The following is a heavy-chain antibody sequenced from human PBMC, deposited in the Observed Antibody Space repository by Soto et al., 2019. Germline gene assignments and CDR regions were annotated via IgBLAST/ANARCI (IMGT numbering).Heavy chain of an antibody. D-gene: IGHD3-10*01. CDR3: ARESWANPDY. CDR2: ISDSDRGSAT. V-gene: IGHV3-11*01. J-gene: IGHJ4*02. Sequence: QVQLVESGGDLVKPGGSLRLSCAASGFSMSDHFMSWIRQAPGKGLEWVSYISDSDRGSATQYGDSVKGRFTISRDNAKHSLYLHMHSLRVEDTAVYYCARESWANPDYWGQGTLVTVSS. CDR1: GFSMSDHF.